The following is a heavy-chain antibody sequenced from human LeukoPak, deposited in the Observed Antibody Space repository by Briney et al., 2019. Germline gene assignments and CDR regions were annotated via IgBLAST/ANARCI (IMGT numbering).Heavy chain of an antibody. Sequence: GGSLRLSCAASGFTFSSYSMNWVRQAPGKGLEWVSSISSSSSYIYYADSVKGRFTISRDNAKNSLYPQMNSLRAEDTAVYYCARDRGWSGGRPSGYWGQGTLVTVSS. D-gene: IGHD3-3*01. CDR3: ARDRGWSGGRPSGY. CDR1: GFTFSSYS. J-gene: IGHJ4*02. CDR2: ISSSSSYI. V-gene: IGHV3-21*01.